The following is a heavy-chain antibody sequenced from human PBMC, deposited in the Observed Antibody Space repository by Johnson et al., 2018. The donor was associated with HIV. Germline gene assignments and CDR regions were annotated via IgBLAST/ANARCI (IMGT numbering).Heavy chain of an antibody. CDR2: IWYDGSNK. CDR1: GFIFSSYG. Sequence: QMQLVESGGGVVQPGRSPRLSCAASGFIFSSYGMHWVRQAPGKGLEWVAVIWYDGSNKYYPDSVKGRFTISRDNFKNTLYLQMDSLRAEDTAVYYCARDKVGVSTFDIWGQGTMVTVSS. CDR3: ARDKVGVSTFDI. V-gene: IGHV3-30*19. J-gene: IGHJ3*02. D-gene: IGHD3-16*01.